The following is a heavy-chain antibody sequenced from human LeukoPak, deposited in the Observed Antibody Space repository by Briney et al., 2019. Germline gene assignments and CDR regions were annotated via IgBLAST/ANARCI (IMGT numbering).Heavy chain of an antibody. CDR1: GYTFTSYA. D-gene: IGHD6-13*01. Sequence: ASVKVSCKASGYTFTSYAMHWVRQAPGQRLEWMGWINAGNGNTKYSQKFQGRVTITRDTSASTAYMELSSLRSEDTAVYYCARDDIAAAGYYFDYWGQGTLVTVSS. CDR2: INAGNGNT. CDR3: ARDDIAAAGYYFDY. J-gene: IGHJ4*02. V-gene: IGHV1-3*01.